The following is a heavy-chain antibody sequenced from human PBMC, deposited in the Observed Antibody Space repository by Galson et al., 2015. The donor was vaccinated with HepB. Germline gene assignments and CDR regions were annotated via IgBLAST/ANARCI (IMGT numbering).Heavy chain of an antibody. J-gene: IGHJ3*02. CDR1: GFIFSDYY. CDR3: ASRCSSTSCYHAFDI. D-gene: IGHD2-2*01. CDR2: LSGNGDTI. Sequence: SLRLSCAGSGFIFSDYYMTWIRQAPGKGLEWISYLSGNGDTIYYADSVRGRFTISRDNAKNSLYLQMNSLRAEDTAVYYCASRCSSTSCYHAFDIWGQGTMVTVSS. V-gene: IGHV3-11*04.